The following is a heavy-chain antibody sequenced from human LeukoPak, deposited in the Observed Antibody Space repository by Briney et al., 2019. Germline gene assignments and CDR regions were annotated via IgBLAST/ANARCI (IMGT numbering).Heavy chain of an antibody. J-gene: IGHJ5*02. V-gene: IGHV4-61*02. Sequence: SETLSLTCTVSGDSISSDDYYWSWIRQPAGKGLEWIGRFSASGNSNYNPSLKSRLTISVDTSKNQFSLKLTSVTAADTAVYYCARQYSGYLRNWFDPWGQGTLVSVS. CDR2: FSASGNS. D-gene: IGHD5-12*01. CDR1: GDSISSDDYY. CDR3: ARQYSGYLRNWFDP.